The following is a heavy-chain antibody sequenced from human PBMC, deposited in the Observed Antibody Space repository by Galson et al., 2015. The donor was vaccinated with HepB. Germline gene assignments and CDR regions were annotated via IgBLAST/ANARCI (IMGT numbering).Heavy chain of an antibody. CDR3: ARMGGGYSSSWYFDL. CDR2: ISSSSSYT. Sequence: SLRLSCAASGFTFSDYYMSWIRQAPGKGLEWVSYISSSSSYTNYADSVKGRFTISRDNAKNSLYLQMNSLRAEDTAVYYCARMGGGYSSSWYFDLWGRGTLVTVSS. D-gene: IGHD6-13*01. J-gene: IGHJ2*01. CDR1: GFTFSDYY. V-gene: IGHV3-11*03.